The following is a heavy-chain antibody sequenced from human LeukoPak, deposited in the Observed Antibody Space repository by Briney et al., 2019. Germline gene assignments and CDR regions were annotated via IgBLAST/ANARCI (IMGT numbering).Heavy chain of an antibody. Sequence: PGGSLRLSCAASGFTFSSDWMHWVRQAPGKGLVWVSRINSDGSTTSYADSVKGRFTISRDNAKNTLYLQMNSLRAEDTAVYYCARARSSHRNPLDSWGQGTLVTVSS. CDR2: INSDGSTT. D-gene: IGHD1-14*01. CDR1: GFTFSSDW. V-gene: IGHV3-74*01. J-gene: IGHJ4*02. CDR3: ARARSSHRNPLDS.